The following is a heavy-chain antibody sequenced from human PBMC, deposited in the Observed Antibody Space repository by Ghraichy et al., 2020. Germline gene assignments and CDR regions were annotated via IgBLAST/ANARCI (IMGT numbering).Heavy chain of an antibody. Sequence: GGSLRLSCEASGFRLSEYWMTWVRQAPGKGLEWVANINRDGGDKNYVDSVKGRFTISRDNAENSLYLEMNSLRDEDTAVYYCVREFTATVLGVYIDRLDYWGHGTLVTVSS. CDR3: VREFTATVLGVYIDRLDY. CDR2: INRDGGDK. CDR1: GFRLSEYW. D-gene: IGHD2-15*01. V-gene: IGHV3-7*01. J-gene: IGHJ4*01.